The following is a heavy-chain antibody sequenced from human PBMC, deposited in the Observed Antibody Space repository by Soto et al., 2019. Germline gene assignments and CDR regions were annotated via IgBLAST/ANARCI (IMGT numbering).Heavy chain of an antibody. Sequence: GGSLRLSCAASGFTFSSYWMSWVRQAPGKGLEWVANIKQDGSEKYYVDSVKGRFTISRDNAKNSLYLQMNSLRAEDTAVYYCARERDQEQWLHAFDIWGQGTMVTVSS. V-gene: IGHV3-7*01. J-gene: IGHJ3*02. CDR1: GFTFSSYW. CDR3: ARERDQEQWLHAFDI. D-gene: IGHD6-19*01. CDR2: IKQDGSEK.